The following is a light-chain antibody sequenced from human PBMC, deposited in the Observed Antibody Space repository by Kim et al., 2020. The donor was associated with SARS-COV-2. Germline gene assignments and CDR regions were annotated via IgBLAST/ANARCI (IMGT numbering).Light chain of an antibody. Sequence: QRSAIYCRSSQSLVQSDGNINLLWFQQRPGQSPRHLICQVSSRDSGIPDRCSGSGSGTDFTLNISRVEAEDVGIYCCMQGSHWPHSCGQGTKLEI. CDR2: QVS. CDR3: MQGSHWPHS. V-gene: IGKV2-30*02. CDR1: QSLVQSDGNIN. J-gene: IGKJ2*03.